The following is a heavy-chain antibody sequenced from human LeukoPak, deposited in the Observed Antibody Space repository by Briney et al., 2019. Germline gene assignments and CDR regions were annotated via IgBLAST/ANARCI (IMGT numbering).Heavy chain of an antibody. Sequence: SEILSLTCAVYGGSFSGYYWSWIRQPPGKGLEWIGEINHSGSTNYNPSLKSRVTISVDTSKNQFSLKLSSVTAADTAVYYCARKRRELWFDPWGQGTLVTVSS. V-gene: IGHV4-34*01. CDR2: INHSGST. D-gene: IGHD1-7*01. CDR1: GGSFSGYY. J-gene: IGHJ5*02. CDR3: ARKRRELWFDP.